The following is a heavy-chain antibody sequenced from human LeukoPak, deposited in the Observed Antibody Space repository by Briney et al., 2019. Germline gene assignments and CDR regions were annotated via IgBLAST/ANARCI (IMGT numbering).Heavy chain of an antibody. CDR2: ISGSGGST. CDR3: ATSIFRATHYYSDY. Sequence: GGSLRLSCAASGFTFSSYAMSWVRQAPGKGLEWVSAISGSGGSTYYADSVKGRFTISRDNSKNTLYLQMNSLRAEDTAVYYCATSIFRATHYYSDYWGQGTLVTVSS. V-gene: IGHV3-23*01. J-gene: IGHJ4*02. CDR1: GFTFSSYA. D-gene: IGHD5-24*01.